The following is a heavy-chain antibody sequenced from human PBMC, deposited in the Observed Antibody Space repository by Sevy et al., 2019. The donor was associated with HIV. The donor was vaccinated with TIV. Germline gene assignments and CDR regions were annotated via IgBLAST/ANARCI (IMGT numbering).Heavy chain of an antibody. CDR2: TYYRSNWWN. J-gene: IGHJ4*02. CDR1: GDGVSSRGTV. CDR3: ARDGGANWDGRPSGTVFDY. Sequence: SQTLSLTCAISGDGVSSRGTVWNWIRQSPSRGLEWLGRTYYRSNWWNNYALSVKSRISINPDTSKNQVSLHLNSVTPDDTAVYYCARDGGANWDGRPSGTVFDYWGQGTLVIVSS. V-gene: IGHV6-1*01. D-gene: IGHD1-1*01.